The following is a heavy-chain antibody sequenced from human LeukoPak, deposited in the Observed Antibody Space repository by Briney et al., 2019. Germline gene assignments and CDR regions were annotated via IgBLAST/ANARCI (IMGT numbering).Heavy chain of an antibody. Sequence: GGSLRLSCAASGFTFSTYSMNWVRQAPGKGLEWVSSISSNNRYIYYADSVKGRFTISRDNAKNSLYLQMNSLRAEDTAVYYCARDFSLLVAGTDYWGQGTLVTVSS. CDR2: ISSNNRYI. CDR1: GFTFSTYS. V-gene: IGHV3-21*01. J-gene: IGHJ4*02. CDR3: ARDFSLLVAGTDY. D-gene: IGHD6-19*01.